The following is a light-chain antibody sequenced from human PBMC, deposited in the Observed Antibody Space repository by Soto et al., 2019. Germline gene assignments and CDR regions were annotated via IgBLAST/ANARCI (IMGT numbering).Light chain of an antibody. CDR1: SSDVGDYEH. J-gene: IGLJ3*02. Sequence: QSALTQPPSVSGSPGQSVTISCTVTSSDVGDYEHVSWYQLAPGTAPKLLISDVINRPSGVPDRFSGSKSGNTPSLTISGLQAEDEADYYCGLFTSSATWVFGGGTNLTVL. V-gene: IGLV2-18*01. CDR3: GLFTSSATWV. CDR2: DVI.